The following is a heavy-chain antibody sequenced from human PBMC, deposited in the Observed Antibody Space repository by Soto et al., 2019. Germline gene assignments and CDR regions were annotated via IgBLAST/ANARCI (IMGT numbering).Heavy chain of an antibody. Sequence: ASVKVSCEASGYTFTSYAIHWVRQAPGQRLEWMGWINAGNGNTKYSQKFQGRVTITRDTSASTAYMELSSLRSEDTAVYYCARTVTDYYYYYGMDVWGQGTTVTV. CDR2: INAGNGNT. CDR3: ARTVTDYYYYYGMDV. V-gene: IGHV1-3*01. D-gene: IGHD4-4*01. J-gene: IGHJ6*02. CDR1: GYTFTSYA.